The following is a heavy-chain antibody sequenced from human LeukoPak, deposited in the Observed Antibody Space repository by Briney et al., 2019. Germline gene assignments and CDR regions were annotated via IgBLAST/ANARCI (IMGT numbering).Heavy chain of an antibody. CDR3: ARDRYYYDSSARYFDY. CDR2: INHSGST. CDR1: GASFSGYY. Sequence: PSETLSLTCAVYGASFSGYYWSWIRQPPGKGLEWIGEINHSGSTNYNPSLKSRVTISVDTSKNQFSLKLSSVTAADTAVYYCARDRYYYDSSARYFDYWGQGTLVTVSS. D-gene: IGHD3-22*01. J-gene: IGHJ4*02. V-gene: IGHV4-34*01.